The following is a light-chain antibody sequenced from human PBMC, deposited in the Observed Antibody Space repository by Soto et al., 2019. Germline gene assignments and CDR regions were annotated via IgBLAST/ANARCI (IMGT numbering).Light chain of an antibody. Sequence: EIVLTQSPGTLSLSPGESATLSCRASQTVNRYFFAWYQQRPAQAPRLIIYGAFTRASGIPDRFTGSGSGTDFTLSITRLEPEDFAVYFCQQYGSSPLTFGGGTRVEIK. V-gene: IGKV3-20*01. J-gene: IGKJ4*01. CDR1: QTVNRYF. CDR2: GAF. CDR3: QQYGSSPLT.